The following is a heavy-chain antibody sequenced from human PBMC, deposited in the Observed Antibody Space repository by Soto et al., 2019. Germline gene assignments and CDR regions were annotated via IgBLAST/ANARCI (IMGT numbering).Heavy chain of an antibody. Sequence: EVQLVESGGGLVQPGRSLRLSCAASGFTFDDYAMHWVRQAPGKGLEWVSGISWNSGNIDYANTVKGRFTISRDNAKNSPYLQMNSLRTKDTALYYCAKARDAYCGLDDYWGQGTLVTVSS. J-gene: IGHJ4*02. CDR3: AKARDAYCGLDDY. D-gene: IGHD2-21*01. V-gene: IGHV3-9*01. CDR1: GFTFDDYA. CDR2: ISWNSGNI.